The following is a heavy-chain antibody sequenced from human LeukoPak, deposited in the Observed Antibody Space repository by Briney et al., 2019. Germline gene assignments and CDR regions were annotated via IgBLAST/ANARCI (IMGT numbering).Heavy chain of an antibody. V-gene: IGHV1-8*02. J-gene: IGHJ5*02. D-gene: IGHD2-2*02. CDR1: GYTFTSYD. Sequence: GASVKVSCKASGYTFTSYDINWVRQATGQGLEWMGWMNPNSGNTGYAQKFQGRVTMTRDTSISTAYMELSRLRSDDTAVYYCARDVTYCSSTSCYKWFDPWGQGTLVTVSS. CDR3: ARDVTYCSSTSCYKWFDP. CDR2: MNPNSGNT.